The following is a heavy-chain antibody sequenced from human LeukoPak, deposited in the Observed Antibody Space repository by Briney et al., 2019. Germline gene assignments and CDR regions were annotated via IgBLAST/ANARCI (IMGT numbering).Heavy chain of an antibody. J-gene: IGHJ4*02. Sequence: SETLSLTCTVSGGSISSSSYYWGWIRQPPGKGLEWIGSIYYSGSTYYNPSLKSRVTISVDTSKNQFSLKLSSVTAADTAVYYCARASPGPEYSSSWYFDYWGQGALVTVSS. V-gene: IGHV4-39*07. CDR3: ARASPGPEYSSSWYFDY. D-gene: IGHD6-13*01. CDR1: GGSISSSSYY. CDR2: IYYSGST.